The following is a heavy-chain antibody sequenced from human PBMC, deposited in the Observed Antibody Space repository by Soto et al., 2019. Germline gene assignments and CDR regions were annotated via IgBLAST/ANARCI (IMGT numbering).Heavy chain of an antibody. CDR2: IKFDGSEK. D-gene: IGHD2-2*01. Sequence: GGSLRLSCEASGFTFSDYWMSWVRQAPGKGPEWVANIKFDGSEKQYVDSVRGRFTISRDNSRSSLSLQMNSLRAGDTAVYYCVKDGGYCASSTCYAPRNHYFDSWGQGTLVTVSS. J-gene: IGHJ4*02. V-gene: IGHV3-7*03. CDR3: VKDGGYCASSTCYAPRNHYFDS. CDR1: GFTFSDYW.